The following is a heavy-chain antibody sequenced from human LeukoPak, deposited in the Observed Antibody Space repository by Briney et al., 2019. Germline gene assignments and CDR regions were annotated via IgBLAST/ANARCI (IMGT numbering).Heavy chain of an antibody. J-gene: IGHJ4*02. CDR1: GCSISSYY. D-gene: IGHD3-3*01. CDR3: AGSTIVVDY. CDR2: IYYSGGT. V-gene: IGHV4-59*08. Sequence: SETLSLTCTVSGCSISSYYWSWIRQPPGKGLEWIGYIYYSGGTNYSPSLKSRVTISVDMSKNQFSLKVSSVTAADTAVYYCAGSTIVVDYWGQGTLVTVSS.